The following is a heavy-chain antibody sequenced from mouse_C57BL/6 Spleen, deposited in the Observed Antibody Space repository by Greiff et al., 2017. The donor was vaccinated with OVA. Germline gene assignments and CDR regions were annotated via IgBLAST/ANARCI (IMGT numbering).Heavy chain of an antibody. CDR1: GYTFTSYW. CDR2: INPSSGYT. V-gene: IGHV1-7*01. Sequence: VQLQQSGAELAKPGASVKLSCKASGYTFTSYWMHWVKQRPGQGLEWIGYINPSSGYTKYNQKFKDKATLTADKSSSTAYMQLSSLTYEDSAVYYCARWEWWDLYYFDYWGQGTTLTVSS. CDR3: ARWEWWDLYYFDY. D-gene: IGHD1-1*02. J-gene: IGHJ2*01.